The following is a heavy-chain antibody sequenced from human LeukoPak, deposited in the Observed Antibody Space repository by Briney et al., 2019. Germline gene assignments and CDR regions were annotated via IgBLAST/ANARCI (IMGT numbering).Heavy chain of an antibody. CDR1: RFTFSSYA. J-gene: IGHJ4*02. CDR2: ISGSGGST. D-gene: IGHD5-18*01. CDR3: AKDLSGYSYGYFDY. V-gene: IGHV3-23*01. Sequence: GGSLRLSCAASRFTFSSYAMSWVRQAPGKGLEWVSAISGSGGSTYYADSVKGRFTISRDNSKNTLYLQMNSLRAEDTAVYYCAKDLSGYSYGYFDYWGQGTLVTVSS.